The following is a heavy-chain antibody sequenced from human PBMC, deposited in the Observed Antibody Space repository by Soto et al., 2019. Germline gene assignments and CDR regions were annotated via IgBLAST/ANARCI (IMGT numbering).Heavy chain of an antibody. D-gene: IGHD4-17*01. CDR2: IYYNGNT. J-gene: IGHJ3*01. CDR3: ARDVGGTVTLEAAFDF. Sequence: QVQLLASGPGLVKPSETLSLTCTVSGDSISDYYWSWIRQPPGKGLEWIGYIYYNGNTNYNPSLKSRVTMSVDTSKNQFSLRLSSVTAADTALYCCARDVGGTVTLEAAFDFGGQGTMVTVS. CDR1: GDSISDYY. V-gene: IGHV4-59*01.